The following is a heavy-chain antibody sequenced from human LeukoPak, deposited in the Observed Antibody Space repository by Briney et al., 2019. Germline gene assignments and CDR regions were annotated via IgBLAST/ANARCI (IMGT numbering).Heavy chain of an antibody. D-gene: IGHD6-19*01. J-gene: IGHJ4*02. V-gene: IGHV1-3*01. CDR3: ARVWSYSSGWLGY. CDR1: GYTFTSYA. CDR2: INAGNGNT. Sequence: ASVKVSCKASGYTFTSYAMHWARQAPGQRLQWMGWINAGNGNTKYSQKFQGRVTITRDTSASTAYMELSSLRSEDTAVYYCARVWSYSSGWLGYWGQGTLVTVSS.